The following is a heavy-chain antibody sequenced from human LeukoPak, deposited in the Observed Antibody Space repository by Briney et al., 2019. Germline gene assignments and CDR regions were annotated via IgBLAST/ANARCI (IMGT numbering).Heavy chain of an antibody. CDR1: GGSISSSSYY. CDR2: IYHSGST. V-gene: IGHV4-39*07. J-gene: IGHJ4*02. D-gene: IGHD3-10*01. Sequence: PSETLSLTCTVSGGSISSSSYYWGWIRQPPGKGLEWIGSIYHSGSTYYNPSLKSRVTISVDTSKNQFSLKLSSVTAADTAVYYCARLSQLWFGELLPFVDYWGQGTLVTVSS. CDR3: ARLSQLWFGELLPFVDY.